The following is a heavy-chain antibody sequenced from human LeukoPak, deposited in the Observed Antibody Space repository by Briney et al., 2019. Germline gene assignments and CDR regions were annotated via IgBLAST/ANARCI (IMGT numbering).Heavy chain of an antibody. J-gene: IGHJ4*02. Sequence: ASVKVSCKASGYTFTGYYMHWVRPAPGQGLEWMGWMNPNSGNTGYAQKFQGRVTITRNTSISTAYMELSSLRSEDTAVYYCARMDAGDDYGDYWGQGTLVTVSS. V-gene: IGHV1-8*03. CDR2: MNPNSGNT. CDR1: GYTFTGYY. CDR3: ARMDAGDDYGDY. D-gene: IGHD3-10*01.